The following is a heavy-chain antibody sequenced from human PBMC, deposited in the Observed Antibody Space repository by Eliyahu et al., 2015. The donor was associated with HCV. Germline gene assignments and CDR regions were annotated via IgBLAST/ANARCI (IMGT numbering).Heavy chain of an antibody. CDR3: ARDEYSSPLLPFDP. J-gene: IGHJ5*02. CDR1: GFPLXSYA. V-gene: IGHV3-30*04. Sequence: QVQLVESGGGVVQPGRSLXLSCAASGFPLXSYAMHWVRQAPGKGLEWVAVISYDGSNKYYADSVKGRFTISRDNSKNTLYLQMNSLRAEDTAVYYCARDEYSSPLLPFDPWGQGTLVTVSS. CDR2: ISYDGSNK. D-gene: IGHD6-6*01.